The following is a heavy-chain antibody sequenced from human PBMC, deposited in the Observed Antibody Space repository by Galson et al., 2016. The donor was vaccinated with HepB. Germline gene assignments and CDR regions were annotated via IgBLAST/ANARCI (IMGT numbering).Heavy chain of an antibody. Sequence: SLRLSCAASGFTFSSYAMSWVRQAPGKGLEWVSATSGSDGSTYYADSVKGRFTISRDNSKNTLYMQMNSLRAEDTAVYYCARDSDTSGLHWYFDLWGRGTLVTVSS. CDR1: GFTFSSYA. V-gene: IGHV3-23*01. CDR3: ARDSDTSGLHWYFDL. J-gene: IGHJ2*01. CDR2: TSGSDGST. D-gene: IGHD3-22*01.